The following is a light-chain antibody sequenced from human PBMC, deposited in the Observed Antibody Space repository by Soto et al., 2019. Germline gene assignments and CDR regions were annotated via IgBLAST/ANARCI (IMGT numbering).Light chain of an antibody. CDR3: TSWTTSTTMI. CDR1: SSDIGAYNF. Sequence: QSVLTQPASVSGSPGQSITISCTGISSDIGAYNFVSWYQQHPGKAPKLMLYDVNIRPSGVSNRFSGSKSGNTASRTISGPQAEDEADYYCTSWTTSTTMIFGGGTKVTVL. CDR2: DVN. J-gene: IGLJ2*01. V-gene: IGLV2-14*03.